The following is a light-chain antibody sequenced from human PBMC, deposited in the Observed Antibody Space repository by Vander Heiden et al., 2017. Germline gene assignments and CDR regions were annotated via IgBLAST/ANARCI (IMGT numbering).Light chain of an antibody. J-gene: IGLJ7*01. CDR2: STN. CDR3: AAWDDSLNGPV. Sequence: QAVLTQPPSASGTPGQWVTISCSGRSSNIGSNNVNWYHQFPGSAPKLLIYSTNQRPSGVPDRFSGSKSGTSASLAISGLQSEDEGDYYCAAWDDSLNGPVFGGGSQLTVL. CDR1: SSNIGSNN. V-gene: IGLV1-44*01.